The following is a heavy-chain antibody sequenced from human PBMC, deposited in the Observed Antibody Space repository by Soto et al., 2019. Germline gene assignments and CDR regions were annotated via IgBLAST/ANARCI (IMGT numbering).Heavy chain of an antibody. V-gene: IGHV1-69*06. CDR2: IIPIFGTA. Sequence: SVKVSCKASGGTFSSYAISWVRQAPGQGLEWMGGIIPIFGTANYAQKFQGRVTITADKSTSTAYMELSSLRSEDTAVYYCARDTRDIVTGWYYYYGLDVWGQGTTVTVSS. D-gene: IGHD2-15*01. CDR3: ARDTRDIVTGWYYYYGLDV. CDR1: GGTFSSYA. J-gene: IGHJ6*02.